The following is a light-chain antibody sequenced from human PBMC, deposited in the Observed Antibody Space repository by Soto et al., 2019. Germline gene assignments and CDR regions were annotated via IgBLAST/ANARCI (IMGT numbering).Light chain of an antibody. J-gene: IGKJ5*01. CDR1: EGIRND. Sequence: EIEMKKSASALSVYVGGRGTITCRASEGIRNDLGWYQQKPGKAPKRLIFAASSLQSGVPSGFSGSGSGTDFTLTISSLQPEDFATYCCLQYKNSPITFGQGTRLEIK. CDR3: LQYKNSPIT. V-gene: IGKV1-17*01. CDR2: AAS.